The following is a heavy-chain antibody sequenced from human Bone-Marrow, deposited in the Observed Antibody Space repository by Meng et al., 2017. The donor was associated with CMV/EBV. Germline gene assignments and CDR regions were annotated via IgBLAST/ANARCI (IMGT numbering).Heavy chain of an antibody. CDR2: INSDGSST. CDR3: ARSGKGVPAAIPWFDP. D-gene: IGHD2-2*02. V-gene: IGHV3-74*01. Sequence: GESLKITCAASGFTFSSYWMHWVRQAPGKGLVWVSRINSDGSSTSYADSVKGRFTISRDNSKNTLYLQMNSLRAEDTAVYYCARSGKGVPAAIPWFDPWGQGTLVTVS. J-gene: IGHJ5*02. CDR1: GFTFSSYW.